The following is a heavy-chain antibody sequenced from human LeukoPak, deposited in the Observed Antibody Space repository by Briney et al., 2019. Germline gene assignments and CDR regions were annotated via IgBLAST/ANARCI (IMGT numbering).Heavy chain of an antibody. J-gene: IGHJ4*02. CDR2: INPNSDGT. Sequence: ASVKVSCKASGYTFSGYLMHWVRQAPGQGLEWMGWINPNSDGTGSAQKLQGRVTMTRDTSISTVYMELSSLRSDDTAVYYCARDRNGDGFAYFDYWGQGTLVTVSS. D-gene: IGHD5-24*01. CDR3: ARDRNGDGFAYFDY. CDR1: GYTFSGYL. V-gene: IGHV1-2*02.